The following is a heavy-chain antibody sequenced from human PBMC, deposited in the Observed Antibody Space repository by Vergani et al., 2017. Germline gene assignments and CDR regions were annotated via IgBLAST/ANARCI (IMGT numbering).Heavy chain of an antibody. CDR2: ISGSGGST. CDR1: GFTFSSYS. D-gene: IGHD2-2*01. Sequence: EVQLVESGGGLVKPGGSLRLSCAASGFTFSSYSMNWVRQAPGKGLEWVSAISGSGGSTYYADSVKGRFTISRDNSKNTLYLQMNSLRAGDTAVYYCARGHCSSTSCPYYYYYYMDFWGKGTTVTVSS. J-gene: IGHJ6*03. V-gene: IGHV3-23*04. CDR3: ARGHCSSTSCPYYYYYYMDF.